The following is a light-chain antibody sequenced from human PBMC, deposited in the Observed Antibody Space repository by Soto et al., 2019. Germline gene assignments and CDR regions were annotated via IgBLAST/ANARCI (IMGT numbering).Light chain of an antibody. CDR1: QSVDTTF. CDR3: QQYMRSVT. V-gene: IGKV3-20*01. J-gene: IGKJ1*01. Sequence: EIVLTQSPGSLSLSPGQRATLSCRASQSVDTTFFAWYQKKPGQAPRLLIYGASKRATGIPDRFSGSGSGTEFTLIISRLEPEDFAVYYCQQYMRSVTFGQGTKVEIK. CDR2: GAS.